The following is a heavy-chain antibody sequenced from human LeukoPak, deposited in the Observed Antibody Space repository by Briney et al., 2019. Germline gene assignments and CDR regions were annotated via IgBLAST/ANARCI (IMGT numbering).Heavy chain of an antibody. CDR1: GYSISSGYY. D-gene: IGHD6-13*01. J-gene: IGHJ5*02. V-gene: IGHV4-38-2*02. CDR2: IYHSGST. CDR3: ARQGRYGSSWYRYNWFDP. Sequence: TSETLSLTCTVSGYSISSGYYWGWIRQPPGKGLEWIGSIYHSGSTYYNPSLKSRVTISVDTSKNQFSLKLSSVTAADTAVYYCARQGRYGSSWYRYNWFDPWGQGTLVTVSS.